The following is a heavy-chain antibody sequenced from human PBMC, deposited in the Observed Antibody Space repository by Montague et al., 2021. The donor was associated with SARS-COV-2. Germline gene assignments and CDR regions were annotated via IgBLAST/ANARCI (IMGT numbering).Heavy chain of an antibody. J-gene: IGHJ4*02. CDR1: GVSISNGVYH. CDR3: AIYLMGGAGVGY. D-gene: IGHD2-8*01. V-gene: IGHV4-31*03. CDR2: VYESGSAPSRHESGTT. Sequence: TLSLTCTVSGVSISNGVYHRSWIRQSPGKGLEWIGNVYESGSAPSRHESGTTSSSPSLRGRLATAVDASKNHFSLELTSVTAADTAVYYCAIYLMGGAGVGYWGQGTLVTVSS.